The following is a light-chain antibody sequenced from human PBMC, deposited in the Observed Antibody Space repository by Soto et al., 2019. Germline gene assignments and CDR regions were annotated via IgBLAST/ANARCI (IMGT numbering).Light chain of an antibody. CDR3: SSYTSSSPDWV. CDR1: SSDVGGYNY. V-gene: IGLV2-14*01. CDR2: EVS. J-gene: IGLJ3*02. Sequence: QSALTQPASVSGSPGQSITISCTGTSSDVGGYNYVSWYQQHPGKAPKLMMYEVSNRHSGVSNRFSGSKSGNTAAHTISGLQAEDEADYYCSSYTSSSPDWVFGGGTKLTVL.